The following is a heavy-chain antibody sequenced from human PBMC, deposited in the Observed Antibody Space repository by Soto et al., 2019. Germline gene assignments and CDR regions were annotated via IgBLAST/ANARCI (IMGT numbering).Heavy chain of an antibody. CDR3: ASRGVLVPAAVYYYYYGMDV. J-gene: IGHJ6*02. CDR1: GYTFTSYD. D-gene: IGHD2-2*01. Sequence: ASVKVSCKASGYTFTSYDINWVRQAAGQGLEWMGGMNPNSGDTDYAQKFQGRVAMTRNTSIGTAYMELSSLTSEDTAVYYCASRGVLVPAAVYYYYYGMDVWGQGTTVTVSS. CDR2: MNPNSGDT. V-gene: IGHV1-8*01.